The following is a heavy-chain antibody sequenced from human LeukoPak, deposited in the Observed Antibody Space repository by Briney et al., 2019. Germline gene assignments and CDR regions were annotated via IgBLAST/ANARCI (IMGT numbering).Heavy chain of an antibody. Sequence: ASVKVSCKASGYTFTGYYMHWVRQAPGQGLEWMGWINPNSGGTNYAQKFQGRVTMTRDTSISTAYMELSRLRSDDAAVYYCARGLYSSSWIDYWGQGTLVTVSS. CDR3: ARGLYSSSWIDY. D-gene: IGHD6-13*01. CDR1: GYTFTGYY. V-gene: IGHV1-2*02. CDR2: INPNSGGT. J-gene: IGHJ4*02.